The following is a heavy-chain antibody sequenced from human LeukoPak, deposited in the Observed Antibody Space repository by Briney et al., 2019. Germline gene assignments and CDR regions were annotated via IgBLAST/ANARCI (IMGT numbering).Heavy chain of an antibody. CDR1: GFTFSDYY. D-gene: IGHD3-16*01. J-gene: IGHJ6*03. Sequence: GGSLRLAWAASGFTFSDYYMSWIRQAPGKGLEWVSYISSSGSTIYYADSVKGRFTISRDNAKNSLYLQMNSLRAEDTAVYYCARGYGHYYYYYYMDVWGKGTTVTVPS. CDR3: ARGYGHYYYYYYMDV. CDR2: ISSSGSTI. V-gene: IGHV3-11*04.